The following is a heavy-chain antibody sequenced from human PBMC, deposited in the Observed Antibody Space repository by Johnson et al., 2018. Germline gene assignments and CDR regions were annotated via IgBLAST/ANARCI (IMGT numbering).Heavy chain of an antibody. CDR3: VRGGRNFDY. CDR2: IDTDGSTT. D-gene: IGHD1-14*01. Sequence: VQLQESGGGLVQPGGSLRLSCAASGFTFSSFWMHWVRQSPGKGLVWVSRIDTDGSTTTNADSVKGRFTISRDNANNTLYLQMTSLRAEDTAVYYCVRGGRNFDYWGQGTLVTVSP. V-gene: IGHV3-74*01. CDR1: GFTFSSFW. J-gene: IGHJ4*02.